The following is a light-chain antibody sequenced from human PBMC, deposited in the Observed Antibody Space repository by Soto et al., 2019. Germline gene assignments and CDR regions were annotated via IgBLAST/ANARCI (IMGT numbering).Light chain of an antibody. CDR3: QQYDTWIT. CDR1: QSVHSN. CDR2: GAS. V-gene: IGKV3-15*01. Sequence: EIVRTQSPATLSVSPGERATLSCRASQSVHSNFAWYQQXPGQAPRLLIYGASTRATGTPGRFSGSGSGTEFTLTISSLESEDLAVYYCQQYDTWITFGRGTRLEIK. J-gene: IGKJ5*01.